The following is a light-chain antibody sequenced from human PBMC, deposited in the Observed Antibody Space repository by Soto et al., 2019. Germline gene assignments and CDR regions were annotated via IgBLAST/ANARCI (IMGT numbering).Light chain of an antibody. Sequence: QSALTQPASVSGSPGQSITISCTGTSSDVGGYNYVSWYQQHPGKAPKLMIYEVSNRLSGVSNRFSGSKSGNKASLTISGLQAEDEADYYCSSYTXSSTPXXVFGGGTXLT. CDR1: SSDVGGYNY. CDR3: SSYTXSSTPXXV. CDR2: EVS. V-gene: IGLV2-14*01. J-gene: IGLJ2*01.